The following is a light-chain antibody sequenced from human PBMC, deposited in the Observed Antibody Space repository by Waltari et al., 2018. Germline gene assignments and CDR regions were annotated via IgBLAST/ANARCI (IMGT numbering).Light chain of an antibody. CDR1: QGISSY. V-gene: IGKV1-9*01. CDR3: QQLNSYLLFT. Sequence: IQLTQSPSSLSASVGDRFTITCRASQGISSYLAWYQQKPGKAPKLLSYAASTLQSGVPSRFSGSGSGTDFTLTISSLQPEDFATYYCQQLNSYLLFTFGPGTKVDIK. J-gene: IGKJ3*01. CDR2: AAS.